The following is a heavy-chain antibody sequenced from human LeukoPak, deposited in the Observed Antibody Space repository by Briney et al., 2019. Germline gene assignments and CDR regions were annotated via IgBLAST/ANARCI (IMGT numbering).Heavy chain of an antibody. CDR3: ARNSSSGFFDY. J-gene: IGHJ4*02. CDR2: MYNSVSI. Sequence: SETLSLTCVVSGYSIRNGDYWGWIRQSPGKGLEWIASMYNSVSIHYNPSLKSRVTILVDTSKNEFSLKMRSVTAADTAVYYCARNSSSGFFDYWGRGPLATVSS. CDR1: GYSIRNGDY. V-gene: IGHV4-38-2*01. D-gene: IGHD6-6*01.